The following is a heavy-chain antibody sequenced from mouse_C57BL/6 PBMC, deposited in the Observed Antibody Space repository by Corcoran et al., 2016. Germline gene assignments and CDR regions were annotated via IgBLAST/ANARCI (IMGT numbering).Heavy chain of an antibody. V-gene: IGHV1-26*01. CDR3: ARGDYYGSGYFDY. J-gene: IGHJ2*01. Sequence: EVQLQQSGPELVKPGASVKISCKASGYTFTDYYMNWVKQSHGKSLEWIGDINPNNGGTSYNQKFKGKATLTVDKSSSTAYMELRSLTSEDSAVYYCARGDYYGSGYFDYWCQGTTLTLSS. D-gene: IGHD1-1*01. CDR2: INPNNGGT. CDR1: GYTFTDYY.